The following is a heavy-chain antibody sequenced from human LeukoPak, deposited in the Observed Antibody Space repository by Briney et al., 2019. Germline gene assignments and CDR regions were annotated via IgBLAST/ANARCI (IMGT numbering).Heavy chain of an antibody. J-gene: IGHJ5*02. CDR2: IYYSGST. V-gene: IGHV4-39*01. CDR3: ARQSKRYFDWLLSPRGNWFDP. D-gene: IGHD3-9*01. CDR1: GGSISSSSYY. Sequence: PSETLSLTCTVSGGSISSSSYYWGWIRQPPGKGLEWIGSIYYSGSTYYSPSLKSRVTISLDTSRNQFSLKLNSVTAADTAVYYCARQSKRYFDWLLSPRGNWFDPWGQGTLVTVSS.